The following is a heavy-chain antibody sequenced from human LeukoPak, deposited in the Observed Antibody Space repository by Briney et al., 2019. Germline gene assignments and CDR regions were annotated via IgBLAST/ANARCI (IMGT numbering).Heavy chain of an antibody. V-gene: IGHV5-51*01. CDR1: GYSFTSYW. J-gene: IGHJ6*03. CDR2: IYPGDSDT. CDR3: ARRTVDYSNYYYYMDV. Sequence: GESLKISCKGSGYSFTSYWIGWVRQMPGKGLEWMGIIYPGDSDTRYSPSFQGQVTISADKSISTAYLQWSSLKASDTAMYYCARRTVDYSNYYYYMDVWGKGTTVTVSS. D-gene: IGHD4-11*01.